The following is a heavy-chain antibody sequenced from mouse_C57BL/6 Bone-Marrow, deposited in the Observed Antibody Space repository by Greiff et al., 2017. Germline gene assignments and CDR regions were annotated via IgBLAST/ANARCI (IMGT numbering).Heavy chain of an antibody. V-gene: IGHV7-3*01. D-gene: IGHD1-1*01. CDR2: IRNKANGYTT. J-gene: IGHJ4*01. CDR3: ASLYGSRGNYAMDY. CDR1: GFTFTDYY. Sequence: EVKVVESGGGLVQPGGSLSLSCAASGFTFTDYYMSWVRQPPGKALEWLGFIRNKANGYTTEYSASVKGRFTISRDNSQSILYLQMNALRAEDSATYYCASLYGSRGNYAMDYWGQGTSVTVSS.